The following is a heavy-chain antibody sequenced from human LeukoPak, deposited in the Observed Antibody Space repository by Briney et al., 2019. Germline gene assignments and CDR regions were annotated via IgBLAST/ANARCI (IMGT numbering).Heavy chain of an antibody. CDR1: GGSFSDYR. CDR2: INHSGST. J-gene: IGHJ3*02. CDR3: AREIRYDSTGYLHAFDI. Sequence: SETLSLTCAVYGGSFSDYRWSWIRQPPGKGLEWIGEINHSGSTNYNPSLKSRVTISLDTSKNQFSLKLSSVTAADTAVYYCAREIRYDSTGYLHAFDIWGQGTMVTVSS. V-gene: IGHV4-34*01. D-gene: IGHD3-22*01.